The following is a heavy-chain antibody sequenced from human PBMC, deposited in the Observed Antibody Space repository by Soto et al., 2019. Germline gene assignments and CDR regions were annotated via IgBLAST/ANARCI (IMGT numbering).Heavy chain of an antibody. CDR3: ARHRGRSLYDVGY. J-gene: IGHJ4*02. CDR1: GGSFSGYY. D-gene: IGHD1-26*01. Sequence: SETLSLTCAVYGGSFSGYYWSWIRQPPGKGLEWIGEIYYSGSTYYNPSLKSRVTISVDTSKNQFSLKLSSVTAADTAVYYCARHRGRSLYDVGYWGQGTLVTVSS. V-gene: IGHV4-34*01. CDR2: IYYSGST.